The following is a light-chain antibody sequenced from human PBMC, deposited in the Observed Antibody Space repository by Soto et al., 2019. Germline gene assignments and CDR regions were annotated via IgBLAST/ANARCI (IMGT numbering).Light chain of an antibody. Sequence: QLVLTQSSSASASLGSSVKLTCTLSSGHSSYIIAWHQQQPGKAPRYLMKLEGSGSYNKGSGVPDRFSGSSSGADRYLTIPNLQFEDEADYYCETWDSNTRMFGGGTKLTDL. CDR2: LEGSGSY. CDR1: SGHSSYI. J-gene: IGLJ3*02. V-gene: IGLV4-60*02. CDR3: ETWDSNTRM.